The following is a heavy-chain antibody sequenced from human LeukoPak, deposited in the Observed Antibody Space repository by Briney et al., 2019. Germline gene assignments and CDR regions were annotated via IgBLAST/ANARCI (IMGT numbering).Heavy chain of an antibody. CDR3: AKDTYYYGSGSYFDY. Sequence: GGSLRLSSAASGFTFSSYSMNWVRQAPGKGLEWVSSISSSSSYIYYADSVKGRFTISRDNAKNSLYLQMNSLRAEDTAVYYCAKDTYYYGSGSYFDYWGQGTLVTVSS. D-gene: IGHD3-10*01. V-gene: IGHV3-21*01. J-gene: IGHJ4*02. CDR2: ISSSSSYI. CDR1: GFTFSSYS.